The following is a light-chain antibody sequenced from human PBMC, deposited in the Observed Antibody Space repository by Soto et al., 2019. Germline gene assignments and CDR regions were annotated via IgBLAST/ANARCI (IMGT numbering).Light chain of an antibody. J-gene: IGKJ3*01. CDR2: DTS. Sequence: EIVLTQSPATLSLSPGERATLSCRASQSVSSYLAWYQQKPGQAPRLLIYDTSKRATGIPARVSGSGSGTDLTLTISSIEPDEFAVYDCQQCTNWPRSFTFGPGTKGDIK. CDR3: QQCTNWPRSFT. V-gene: IGKV3-11*01. CDR1: QSVSSY.